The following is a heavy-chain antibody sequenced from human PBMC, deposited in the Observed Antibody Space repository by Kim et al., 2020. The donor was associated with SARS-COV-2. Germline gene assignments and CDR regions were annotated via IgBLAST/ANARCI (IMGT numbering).Heavy chain of an antibody. V-gene: IGHV4-61*02. D-gene: IGHD3-22*01. CDR2: VYPTGPT. CDR1: GGSISSGSYW. J-gene: IGHJ4*02. CDR3: ARSKYYDSHSFDH. Sequence: SETLSLTCTVSGGSISSGSYWWSWIRQPAGQGLEWIGRVYPTGPTYYNPALKTRVTMSIDRSRNHVSLQLSSVTAADTAVYYCARSKYYDSHSFDHWGQRTHVTVSS.